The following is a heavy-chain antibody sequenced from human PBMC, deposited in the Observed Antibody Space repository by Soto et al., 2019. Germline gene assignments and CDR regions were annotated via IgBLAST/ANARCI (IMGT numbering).Heavy chain of an antibody. CDR1: GGTFNNYA. Sequence: QVQLVQSGAEVKKPGSSVKVSCKASGGTFNNYAISWVRQAPGQGLEWMGGIIPIIGTADYAHKFQGRLAIRADESTGTNFMELSSLRSEETALYYCARGGVDVVATSAFDYWGQGTLVTVSS. CDR2: IIPIIGTA. CDR3: ARGGVDVVATSAFDY. D-gene: IGHD5-12*01. V-gene: IGHV1-69*01. J-gene: IGHJ4*02.